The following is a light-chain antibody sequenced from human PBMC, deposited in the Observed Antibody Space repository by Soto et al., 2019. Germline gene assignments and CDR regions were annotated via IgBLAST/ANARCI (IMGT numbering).Light chain of an antibody. Sequence: EFVLTQSPGTLSLSPGERTTLSCRASQTVRNNYLAWYQQKPGQAPTLPIYDASNRATGIPDRFSGGGSGTEFTLTISRLEPEDFEVYYCQQFASYTLTFGGGTKVDIK. CDR1: QTVRNNY. CDR2: DAS. J-gene: IGKJ4*01. V-gene: IGKV3-20*01. CDR3: QQFASYTLT.